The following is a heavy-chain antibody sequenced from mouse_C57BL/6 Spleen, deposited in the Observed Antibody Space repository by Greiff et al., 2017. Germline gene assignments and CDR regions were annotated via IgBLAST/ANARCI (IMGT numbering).Heavy chain of an antibody. J-gene: IGHJ1*03. D-gene: IGHD2-4*01. Sequence: QVQLQQPGAELVMPGASVKLSCKASGYTFTSYWMHWVKQRSGQGLEWIGEIDPSDSYTNYNQKFKGKSTLTVDKSSSTAYMQLSSLTSEDSAVYYCARRLRGYFDVWGTGTTVTVSS. CDR3: ARRLRGYFDV. CDR1: GYTFTSYW. V-gene: IGHV1-69*01. CDR2: IDPSDSYT.